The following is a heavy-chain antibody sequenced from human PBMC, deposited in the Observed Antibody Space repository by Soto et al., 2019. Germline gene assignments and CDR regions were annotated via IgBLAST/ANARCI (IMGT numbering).Heavy chain of an antibody. V-gene: IGHV4-34*01. CDR3: ARTSRFDC. CDR1: CGSFCGYY. Sequence: ASETLYLTCTVYCGSFCGYYWCWIRQPPGKGLEWIGEINHSGSTNYNPSLKSRVTMSVDTSKNQFSLKLSSVTAADTAVYYCARTSRFDCWGQGTLVTVS. CDR2: INHSGST. D-gene: IGHD6-6*01. J-gene: IGHJ4*02.